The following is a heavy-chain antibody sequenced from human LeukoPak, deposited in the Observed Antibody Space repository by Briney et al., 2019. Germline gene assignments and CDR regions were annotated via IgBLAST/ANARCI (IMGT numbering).Heavy chain of an antibody. V-gene: IGHV4-59*01. CDR1: GGSITSYY. CDR3: ARGLSSGWFNL. D-gene: IGHD6-19*01. Sequence: PSETLSLTCTVSGGSITSYYWTWIRQPPGKGLEYIGYIYYSGSSTYNPSLKSRVTISVDTSKNQFSLKLSSVTAADTAVYYCARGLSSGWFNLWGQGTLVTVSS. CDR2: IYYSGSS. J-gene: IGHJ4*02.